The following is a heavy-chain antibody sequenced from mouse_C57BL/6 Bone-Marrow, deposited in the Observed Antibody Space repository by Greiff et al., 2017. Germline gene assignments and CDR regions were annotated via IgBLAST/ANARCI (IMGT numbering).Heavy chain of an antibody. CDR3: AIYRNFYAMDY. Sequence: QVQLQQPGAELVRPGSSVKLSCKASGYTFTSYWMHWVKQRPIQGLEWIGNIDPSDSETHYNQKFKDKATLTVDKSSSTAYMQLSSLTSEDSAVYYCAIYRNFYAMDYWGQGTSVTVSS. CDR2: IDPSDSET. CDR1: GYTFTSYW. D-gene: IGHD2-5*01. J-gene: IGHJ4*01. V-gene: IGHV1-52*01.